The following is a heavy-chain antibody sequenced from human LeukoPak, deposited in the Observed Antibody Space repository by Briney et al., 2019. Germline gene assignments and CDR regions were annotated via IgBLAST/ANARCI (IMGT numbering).Heavy chain of an antibody. CDR2: IYPGDSDT. D-gene: IGHD5-18*01. CDR3: ARQVDTAMVTADY. J-gene: IGHJ4*02. Sequence: GESLKISCKGSGYIFTSYWIGWVRQLPGKGLEWMGIIYPGDSDTRYSPSFQGQVTISADKSISTAYLQWSSLKASDTAMYYCARQVDTAMVTADYWGQGTLVTVSS. V-gene: IGHV5-51*01. CDR1: GYIFTSYW.